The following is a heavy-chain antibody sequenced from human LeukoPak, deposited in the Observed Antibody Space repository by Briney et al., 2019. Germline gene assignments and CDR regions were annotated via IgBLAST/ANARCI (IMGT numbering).Heavy chain of an antibody. CDR2: MNPNSGNT. D-gene: IGHD6-13*01. V-gene: IGHV1-8*01. J-gene: IGHJ5*02. CDR1: GYTFTSYD. CDR3: ARASLGDPYSSSPNQDNWFDP. Sequence: ASEKVSCKASGYTFTSYDINWVRQATGQGPEWMGWMNPNSGNTGYAQKFQGRVTMTRNTSISTAYMELSSLRSEDTAVYYCARASLGDPYSSSPNQDNWFDPWGQGTLVTVSS.